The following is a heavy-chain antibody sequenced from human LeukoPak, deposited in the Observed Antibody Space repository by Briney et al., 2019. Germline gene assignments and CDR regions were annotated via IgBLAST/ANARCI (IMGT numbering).Heavy chain of an antibody. D-gene: IGHD4-17*01. CDR3: ARDSKDYGDYIDY. Sequence: PGGSLRLSCAASGFTFSSYAMHWVRQAPGKGLEWVAVISYDGSNKYYADSVKGRFTISRDNSKNTLYLQMNSLRAEDTAVYYCARDSKDYGDYIDYWGQGTLVTVSS. CDR1: GFTFSSYA. J-gene: IGHJ4*02. V-gene: IGHV3-30-3*01. CDR2: ISYDGSNK.